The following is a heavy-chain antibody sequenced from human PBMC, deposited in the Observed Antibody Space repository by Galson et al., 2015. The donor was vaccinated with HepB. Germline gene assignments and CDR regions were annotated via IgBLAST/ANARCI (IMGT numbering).Heavy chain of an antibody. D-gene: IGHD3-9*01. V-gene: IGHV3-21*01. CDR2: ISSSSSYI. J-gene: IGHJ6*02. Sequence: SLRLSCAASGFTFSSYSMNWVRQAPWKGLEWVSSISSSSSYIYYADSVKGRFTISRDNAKNSLYLQMNSLRAEDTAVYYCARETGPGVRYSMDVWGQGTTVTVSS. CDR3: ARETGPGVRYSMDV. CDR1: GFTFSSYS.